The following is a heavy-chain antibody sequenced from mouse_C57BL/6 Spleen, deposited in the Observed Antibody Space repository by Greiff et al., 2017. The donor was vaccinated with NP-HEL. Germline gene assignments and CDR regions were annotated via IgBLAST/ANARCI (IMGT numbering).Heavy chain of an antibody. Sequence: QVQLKQSGAELVKPGASVKLSCKASGYTFTSYWMQWVKQRPGQGLEWIGEIDPSDSYTNYNQKFKGKATLTVDTSSSTAYMQLSSLTSEDSAVYYCARRWEYDGYFFDYWGQGTTLTVSS. CDR3: ARRWEYDGYFFDY. CDR2: IDPSDSYT. D-gene: IGHD2-3*01. J-gene: IGHJ2*01. CDR1: GYTFTSYW. V-gene: IGHV1-50*01.